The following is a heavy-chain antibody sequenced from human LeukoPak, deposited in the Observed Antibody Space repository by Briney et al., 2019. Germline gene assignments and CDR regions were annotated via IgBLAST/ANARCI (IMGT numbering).Heavy chain of an antibody. J-gene: IGHJ3*02. V-gene: IGHV3-23*01. Sequence: PGGSLRLSCTASGLTFSTSGFNWVRQAPGKGLEWVASIGPTGSDRYHADSIKGRFTISRDNSKNTLYLQMNSLRAEDTAVYYCAKEYAIFGVVMNAFDIWGQGTMVTVSS. CDR2: IGPTGSDR. CDR3: AKEYAIFGVVMNAFDI. CDR1: GLTFSTSG. D-gene: IGHD3-3*01.